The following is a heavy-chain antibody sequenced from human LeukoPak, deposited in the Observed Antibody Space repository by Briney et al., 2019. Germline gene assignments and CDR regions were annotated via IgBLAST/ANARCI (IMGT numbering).Heavy chain of an antibody. CDR1: GFTFSNYA. V-gene: IGHV3-23*01. D-gene: IGHD6-19*01. CDR3: PRQSYASGWHPFDY. CDR2: ISGGGVTT. J-gene: IGHJ4*02. Sequence: GGPLRLSCAASGFTFSNYAMSGVGQAPGKGLEGVSTISGGGVTTYYADSAKGRFTISRDNSKNTLYLQVNSLRAADTAVYYCPRQSYASGWHPFDYWGQGILVTVSS.